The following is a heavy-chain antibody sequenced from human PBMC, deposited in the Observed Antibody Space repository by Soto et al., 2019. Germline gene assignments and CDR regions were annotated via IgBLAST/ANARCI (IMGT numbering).Heavy chain of an antibody. CDR1: GYTFTSYY. J-gene: IGHJ1*01. D-gene: IGHD3-22*01. CDR2: INPSGGST. CDR3: ARFGSSLDSSGFSPLSN. Sequence: QVQLVQSGAEVKKPGASVKVSCKASGYTFTSYYMHWVRQAPGQGLEWMGIINPSGGSTSYAQKFQGRVTITRDTSTSTVYMEMISLRSEDTAVYYCARFGSSLDSSGFSPLSNWGQGTLVTVSS. V-gene: IGHV1-46*01.